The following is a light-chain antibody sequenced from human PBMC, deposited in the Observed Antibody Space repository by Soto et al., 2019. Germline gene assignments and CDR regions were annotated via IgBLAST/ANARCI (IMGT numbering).Light chain of an antibody. Sequence: DIQMTQSPSTLSASVGDRVTITCRVSQSISSWLAWYQQKPGKAPNLLIYKASSLQSGVPSRFSGSGSGTEFALTITSLQPDDLATYYCQQYSSYPYTLGQGTKLEIK. CDR2: KAS. J-gene: IGKJ2*01. V-gene: IGKV1-5*03. CDR3: QQYSSYPYT. CDR1: QSISSW.